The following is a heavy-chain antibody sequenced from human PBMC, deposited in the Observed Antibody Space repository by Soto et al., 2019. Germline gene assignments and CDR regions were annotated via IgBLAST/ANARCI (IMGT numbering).Heavy chain of an antibody. J-gene: IGHJ4*02. CDR2: INPNIGGT. Sequence: QVQLVQSGAEVKKPGASVKVSCKASGYTFTGYYMHWVRQAPGQGLEWMGWINPNIGGTNYAQKFQGRVTMTRDTSIITAYMELSRLRSDDTAVYYCARLYDSSGYGGDYWGQGTLVTVSS. D-gene: IGHD3-22*01. CDR1: GYTFTGYY. V-gene: IGHV1-2*02. CDR3: ARLYDSSGYGGDY.